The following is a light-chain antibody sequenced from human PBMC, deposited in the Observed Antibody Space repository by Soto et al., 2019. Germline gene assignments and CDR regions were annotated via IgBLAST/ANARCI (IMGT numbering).Light chain of an antibody. V-gene: IGLV2-14*01. J-gene: IGLJ1*01. CDR2: VNS. CDR1: SSDVGDYKY. CDR3: SPYTSSDPPYV. Sequence: QSALTQPASVSGSPGQSITISCTGTSSDVGDYKYVSWYQQHPDKAPKLIIFVNSNRPAGISNRFSASKSGNTASLTISGLQADDEADYYCSPYTSSDPPYVFGTGTKLTVL.